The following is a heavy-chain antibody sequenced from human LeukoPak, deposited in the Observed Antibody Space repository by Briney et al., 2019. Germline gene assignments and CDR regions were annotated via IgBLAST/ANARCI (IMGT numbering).Heavy chain of an antibody. CDR3: ARETGTLVGIYYYYYMDV. CDR1: GFTVSSNY. V-gene: IGHV3-66*01. Sequence: GGPLRLSCAASGFTVSSNYMSWVRQAPGKGLEWVSVIYSGGSTYYADSVKGRFTISRDNSKNSLYLQMNSLRAEDTAVYYCARETGTLVGIYYYYYMDVWGKGTTVTVSS. J-gene: IGHJ6*03. CDR2: IYSGGST. D-gene: IGHD2/OR15-2a*01.